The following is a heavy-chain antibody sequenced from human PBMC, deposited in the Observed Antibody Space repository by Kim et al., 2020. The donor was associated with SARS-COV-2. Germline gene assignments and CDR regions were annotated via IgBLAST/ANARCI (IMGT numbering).Heavy chain of an antibody. CDR1: GGSISSYY. V-gene: IGHV4-59*01. Sequence: SETLSLTCTVSGGSISSYYWSWIRQPPGKGLEWIGYIYYSGSTNYNPSLKSRVTISVDTSKNQFSLKLSSVTAADTAVYYCAKHYGSGSYLFAFDIWGQGTMVTVSS. J-gene: IGHJ3*02. CDR2: IYYSGST. D-gene: IGHD3-10*01. CDR3: AKHYGSGSYLFAFDI.